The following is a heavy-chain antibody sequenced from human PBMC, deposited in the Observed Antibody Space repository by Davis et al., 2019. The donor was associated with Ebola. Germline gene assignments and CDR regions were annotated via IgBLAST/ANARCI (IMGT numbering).Heavy chain of an antibody. V-gene: IGHV4-59*08. D-gene: IGHD2-2*01. CDR3: ARLVGYCSSTSCWYYGMDV. Sequence: MPSETLSLTCAVYGGSFSGYYWSWIRQPPGKGLEWIGYIYYSGSTNYNPPLKSRVTISVDTSKNQFSLKLSSVTAADTAVYYCARLVGYCSSTSCWYYGMDVWGQGTTVTVSS. CDR2: IYYSGST. J-gene: IGHJ6*02. CDR1: GGSFSGYY.